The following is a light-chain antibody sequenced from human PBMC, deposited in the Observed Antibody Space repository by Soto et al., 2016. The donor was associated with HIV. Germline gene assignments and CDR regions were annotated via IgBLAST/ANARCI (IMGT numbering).Light chain of an antibody. CDR2: QDD. CDR1: KLGDKY. J-gene: IGLJ2*01. V-gene: IGLV3-1*01. Sequence: SYELTQSPSVSVSPGQTASITCSGNKLGDKYACWYQQKPGQSPVLVIYQDDKRPSGIPERFSGSNSGNTATLTISGTQTMDGADYYCQAWDSGTAVFGGGTKLTVL. CDR3: QAWDSGTAV.